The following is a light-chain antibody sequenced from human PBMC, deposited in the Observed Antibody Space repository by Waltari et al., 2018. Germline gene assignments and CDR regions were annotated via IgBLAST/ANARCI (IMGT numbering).Light chain of an antibody. CDR3: QHYVRLPAT. CDR2: GTS. V-gene: IGKV3-20*01. Sequence: EIVLTQSPGTLSSSPGARATLSCRASQSVGGTLAWCQQKPGQAPRLLMYGTSIRAPGTPDRFSGTGSGTDFSLTISRLEPEDFAVYYCQHYVRLPATFGQGTKVEIK. J-gene: IGKJ1*01. CDR1: QSVGGT.